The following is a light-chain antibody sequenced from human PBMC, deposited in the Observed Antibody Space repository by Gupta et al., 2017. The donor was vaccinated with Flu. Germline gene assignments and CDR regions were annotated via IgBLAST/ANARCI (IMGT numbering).Light chain of an antibody. J-gene: IGLJ3*02. CDR3: PSTVNVDTCV. V-gene: IGLV3-25*03. CDR2: KDT. Sequence: SAELTQPPSVSVSPGQTARITCSGETFPRQYASWYQQRPRQAPVLLIYKDTERPSGLPGRFSASCAGTTATPTISGVLAEDDAYYYCPSTVNVDTCVFGGGTKLTVL. CDR1: TFPRQY.